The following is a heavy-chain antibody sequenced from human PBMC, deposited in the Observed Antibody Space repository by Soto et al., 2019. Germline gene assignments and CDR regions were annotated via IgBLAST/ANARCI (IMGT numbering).Heavy chain of an antibody. V-gene: IGHV3-23*01. J-gene: IGHJ6*02. CDR3: AKACVYDYSLRYFGMDV. D-gene: IGHD5-12*01. Sequence: EVQLLESGGGLVQPGGSLRLSCAASGFTFGTYAMSWVRQAPGKGLEWVSAISTSGGSTYYADSVKGRFTISRDNSKNTLYLHMNSLRAEDTAVYYCAKACVYDYSLRYFGMDVWVQVTTVTVSS. CDR1: GFTFGTYA. CDR2: ISTSGGST.